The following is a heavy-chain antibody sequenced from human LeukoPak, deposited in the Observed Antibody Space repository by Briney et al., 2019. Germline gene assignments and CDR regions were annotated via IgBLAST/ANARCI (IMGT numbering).Heavy chain of an antibody. CDR3: ARVLNYYDSSGYYFSY. D-gene: IGHD3-22*01. CDR1: GFTFSYYT. CDR2: ISYDGSNK. V-gene: IGHV3-30-3*01. J-gene: IGHJ4*02. Sequence: GRSLRLPCAASGFTFSYYTMHWVRQAPGKGLEWVAVISYDGSNKYYADSVKGRFTISRDNSKNTLYLQMNSLRAEDTAVYYCARVLNYYDSSGYYFSYWGQGTLVTVSS.